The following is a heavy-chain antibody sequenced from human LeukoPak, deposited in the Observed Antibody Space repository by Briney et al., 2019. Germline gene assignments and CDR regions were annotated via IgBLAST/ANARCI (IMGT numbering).Heavy chain of an antibody. D-gene: IGHD3-22*01. V-gene: IGHV3-23*01. J-gene: IGHJ4*02. CDR3: AKNDGPYYYDSSGYYYDY. CDR1: GFTFSSYA. CDR2: ISGSGGST. Sequence: PGGSLRLSCAASGFTFSSYAMSWVRQAPGKGLEWVSAISGSGGSTHYADSVKGRFTISRDNSKNTLYLQMNSLRAEDTAVYYCAKNDGPYYYDSSGYYYDYWGQGTLVTVSS.